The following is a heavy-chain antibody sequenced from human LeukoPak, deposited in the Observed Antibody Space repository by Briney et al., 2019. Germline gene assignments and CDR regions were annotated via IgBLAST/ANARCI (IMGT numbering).Heavy chain of an antibody. CDR1: GVSVSSRDSY. Sequence: SETLSLTCTVSGVSVSSRDSYWVWVRQPPGKGLEWVGSIYYGGATYPNPSLKSRLTISADTSKNQFSLKLTSVTAADTAVYYCARRGLVVVPVWGQGTLVTVSS. D-gene: IGHD2-21*01. V-gene: IGHV4-39*01. CDR3: ARRGLVVVPV. CDR2: IYYGGAT. J-gene: IGHJ4*02.